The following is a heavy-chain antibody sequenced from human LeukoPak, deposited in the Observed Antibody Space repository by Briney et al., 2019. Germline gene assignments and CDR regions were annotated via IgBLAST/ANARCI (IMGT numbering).Heavy chain of an antibody. J-gene: IGHJ4*02. CDR2: ISSSGSAI. Sequence: PGGSLRLSCAAPGFPLSSYSINWVRQAPGKGLEWVSYISSSGSAIYYVDSVKGRFTVSRDNAKNSLFLQMNSPRAEDTAVYYCVRVKGGYFDYWGQGALVTVSS. CDR3: VRVKGGYFDY. D-gene: IGHD2-15*01. CDR1: GFPLSSYS. V-gene: IGHV3-48*01.